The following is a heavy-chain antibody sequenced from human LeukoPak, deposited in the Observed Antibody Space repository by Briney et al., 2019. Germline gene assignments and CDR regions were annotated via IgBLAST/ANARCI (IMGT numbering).Heavy chain of an antibody. V-gene: IGHV3-33*01. J-gene: IGHJ6*02. D-gene: IGHD3-10*01. CDR2: VWYDGSNI. CDR1: GFTFSTYG. Sequence: PGRSLRLSCAASGFTFSTYGMHWVRQAPGKGLEWVAVVWYDGSNIQYVDSVKGRFTISRDNSKSTLYLQMNSLTAEDTAVYYCARDKYYYGSGVRRMDVWGQGTTVTVSS. CDR3: ARDKYYYGSGVRRMDV.